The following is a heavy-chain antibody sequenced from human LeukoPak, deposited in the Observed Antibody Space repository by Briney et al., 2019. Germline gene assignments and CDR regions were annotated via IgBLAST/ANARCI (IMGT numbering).Heavy chain of an antibody. CDR2: IPYSGGT. CDR3: ARSIIGTRSKFDY. V-gene: IGHV4-59*08. Sequence: SETLSLTCTVSGGSISTYYWSWIRQPPGKGLEWIGYIPYSGGTNYNPSLKSRVTISLDTSKNQFALKLSSVTAADTAVYYCARSIIGTRSKFDYWGQGTLVTVSS. J-gene: IGHJ4*02. D-gene: IGHD1/OR15-1a*01. CDR1: GGSISTYY.